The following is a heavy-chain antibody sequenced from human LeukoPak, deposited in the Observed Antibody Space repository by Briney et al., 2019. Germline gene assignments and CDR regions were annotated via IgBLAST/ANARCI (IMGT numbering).Heavy chain of an antibody. Sequence: ASVKVSCKASGGTFSSYAISWVRQAPGQGLEWMGGIIPIFGTANYAQKFQGGVTITADESTSTAYMELSSLRSEDTAVYYCARVGYYDSSGSPLAVDYWGQGTLVTVSS. V-gene: IGHV1-69*13. D-gene: IGHD3-22*01. CDR1: GGTFSSYA. J-gene: IGHJ4*02. CDR2: IIPIFGTA. CDR3: ARVGYYDSSGSPLAVDY.